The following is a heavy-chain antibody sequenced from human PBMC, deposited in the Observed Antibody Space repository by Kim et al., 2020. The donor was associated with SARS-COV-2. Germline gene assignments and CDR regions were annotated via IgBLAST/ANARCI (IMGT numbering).Heavy chain of an antibody. D-gene: IGHD6-19*01. J-gene: IGHJ4*02. V-gene: IGHV4-39*01. CDR1: GDPISTSRYF. CDR3: ARHLRAVTVY. CDR2: VYYSGST. Sequence: SETLSLTCTVSGDPISTSRYFWGWIRQPPGKGLEWIGSVYYSGSTYYNPSLKSRVTISVDTSKSQFSLKLSSVTAADTATYYCARHLRAVTVYWGQGTLV.